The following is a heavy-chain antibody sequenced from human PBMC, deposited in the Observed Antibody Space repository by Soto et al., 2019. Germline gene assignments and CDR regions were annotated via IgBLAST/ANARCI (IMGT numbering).Heavy chain of an antibody. J-gene: IGHJ6*03. V-gene: IGHV4-59*01. CDR3: ATGRPHYYGSGSLVYYYYYLDG. D-gene: IGHD3-10*01. Sequence: SETLSLTCTVSGGSISSYYWSWIRQPPGKGLEWIGYIYYSGSSNYNPSLKSRVTISVDTSKNQFSLKLSSVTAADTAVYYCATGRPHYYGSGSLVYYYYYLDGWGKGTTVTVAS. CDR2: IYYSGSS. CDR1: GGSISSYY.